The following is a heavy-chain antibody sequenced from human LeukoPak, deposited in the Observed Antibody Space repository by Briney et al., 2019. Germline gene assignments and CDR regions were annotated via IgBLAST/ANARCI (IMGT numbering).Heavy chain of an antibody. J-gene: IGHJ3*02. D-gene: IGHD6-25*01. V-gene: IGHV4-59*01. CDR2: IYYSGST. Sequence: SETLSLTCTVSGGSISSYYWSWIRQPPGKGLEWIGYIYYSGSTNYNPSLKSRVTISVDTSKNQFSLKLRSVTAADTAVYYCASLKSGAFDIWGQGTMVTVSS. CDR3: ASLKSGAFDI. CDR1: GGSISSYY.